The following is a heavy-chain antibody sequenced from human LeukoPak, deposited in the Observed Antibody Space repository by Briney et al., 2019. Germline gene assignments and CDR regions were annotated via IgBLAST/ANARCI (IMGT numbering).Heavy chain of an antibody. D-gene: IGHD6-19*01. V-gene: IGHV3-30*18. Sequence: GGSLRLSCAASGFTFSSYGMHWVRQAPGKGLEWVAVISYDGSNKYYADSVKGRFTISRDNSKNTLYLQMNSLRAEDTAVYYCAKDFGAVAGPLDYWGQGTLVTVSS. CDR3: AKDFGAVAGPLDY. CDR1: GFTFSSYG. J-gene: IGHJ4*02. CDR2: ISYDGSNK.